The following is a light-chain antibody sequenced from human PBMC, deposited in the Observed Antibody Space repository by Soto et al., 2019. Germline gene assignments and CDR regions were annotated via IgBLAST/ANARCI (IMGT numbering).Light chain of an antibody. V-gene: IGKV3-11*01. Sequence: EIVLTQSPATLSLSPGERATLSCRASQSVYTYLAWYQHKPGQAPRLLIYDASNRATGIPARFSGSGSGTDFTLTISSLEPEDFAVYYCQQRNNWPPITFGQGTRLEIK. CDR3: QQRNNWPPIT. CDR1: QSVYTY. CDR2: DAS. J-gene: IGKJ5*01.